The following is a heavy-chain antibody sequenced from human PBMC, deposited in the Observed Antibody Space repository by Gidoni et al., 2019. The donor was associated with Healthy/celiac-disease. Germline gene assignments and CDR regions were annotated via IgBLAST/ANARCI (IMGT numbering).Heavy chain of an antibody. CDR3: TTDPLTYYYDSSGYQYGG. J-gene: IGHJ4*02. D-gene: IGHD3-22*01. CDR2: NKSKTDGGTT. Sequence: EVQLVESGGGLVKPGGSLRLSCAASVFTFANAWLTWVRQDQGKGLEGVGRNKSKTDGGTTDYAAPVKGRFTISRDDSKNTLYLQMNSLKTEDTAVYYCTTDPLTYYYDSSGYQYGGWGQGTLVTVSS. V-gene: IGHV3-15*07. CDR1: VFTFANAW.